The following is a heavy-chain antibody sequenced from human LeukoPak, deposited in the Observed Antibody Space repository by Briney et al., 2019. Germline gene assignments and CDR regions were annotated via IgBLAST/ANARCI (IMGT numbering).Heavy chain of an antibody. Sequence: SETLSLTCTVSGGPISSYYWSWIRQPAGKGLEGIGRIYTSGRTNYNPSLKSRVTMSVDTSKNQFSLWVSCETAADTAVYFCASIVVVTAADPSDAFDIWGEGTMVTVSS. CDR1: GGPISSYY. J-gene: IGHJ3*02. V-gene: IGHV4-4*07. CDR3: ASIVVVTAADPSDAFDI. D-gene: IGHD2-21*02. CDR2: IYTSGRT.